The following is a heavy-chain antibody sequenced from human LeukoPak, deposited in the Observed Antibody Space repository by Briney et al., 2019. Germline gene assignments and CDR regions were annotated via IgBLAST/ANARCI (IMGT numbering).Heavy chain of an antibody. V-gene: IGHV4-38-2*02. J-gene: IGHJ4*02. D-gene: IGHD3-10*01. CDR2: YSYSGST. CDR3: ARHGYYYGSGSYEIDY. Sequence: SDTLSLTCTVSDYSISSGYYRGWVRQPPGKGLGWIGRYSYSGSTYYNPSLKSRVTISVEASTNQFSLKLSCVTAADTAMYYCARHGYYYGSGSYEIDYWGQGTLVTVSS. CDR1: DYSISSGYY.